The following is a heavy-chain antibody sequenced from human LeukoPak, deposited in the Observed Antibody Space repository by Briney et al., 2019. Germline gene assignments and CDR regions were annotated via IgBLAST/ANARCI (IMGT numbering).Heavy chain of an antibody. Sequence: GGPLRLSCAAPGVTFSTYYMSWVRQAPGSGVEWVAVISYDGSIKYYADSVKGRFTISRDNSKNTLYLQMNSLRAEDTAVYYCAKDEDTWGYTISGNWGEGTLVTVSS. J-gene: IGHJ4*02. CDR3: AKDEDTWGYTISGN. CDR2: ISYDGSIK. V-gene: IGHV3-30*18. CDR1: GVTFSTYY. D-gene: IGHD3-16*01.